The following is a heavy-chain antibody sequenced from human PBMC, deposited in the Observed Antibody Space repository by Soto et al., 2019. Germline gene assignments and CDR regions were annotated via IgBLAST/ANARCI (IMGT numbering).Heavy chain of an antibody. D-gene: IGHD1-26*01. J-gene: IGHJ4*02. CDR1: GFTFSSYA. CDR3: ARDIELLDY. Sequence: QVQLVESGGGVVQPGRSLRLSCAASGFTFSSYAMHWVRQAPGKGLEWVAVISYDGSNKYYADSVKGRFTISRDNSKNTLYLQMNSLRAEDTAVYYCARDIELLDYWCQGTLVTVSS. CDR2: ISYDGSNK. V-gene: IGHV3-30-3*01.